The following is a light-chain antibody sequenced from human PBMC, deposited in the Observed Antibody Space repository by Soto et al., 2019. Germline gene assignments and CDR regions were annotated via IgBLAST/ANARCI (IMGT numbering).Light chain of an antibody. CDR3: QQSHSTPPT. V-gene: IGKV1-39*01. CDR2: ATD. Sequence: DIQMTQSPSSLSASVGDRVTITCRASQTITNYLNWYQQQSGKAPKLLIYATDTLQSGVPSRFSGSGSGTDYTLTISSLQPEDFATYYCQQSHSTPPTFGPGTKLEIK. J-gene: IGKJ2*01. CDR1: QTITNY.